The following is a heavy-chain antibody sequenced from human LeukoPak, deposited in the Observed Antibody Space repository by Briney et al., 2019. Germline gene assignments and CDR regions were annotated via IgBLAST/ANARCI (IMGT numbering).Heavy chain of an antibody. CDR2: INSDGSST. D-gene: IGHD4-17*01. CDR3: ARDLLRQSQYGDYANYFDY. J-gene: IGHJ4*02. Sequence: GGSLRLSCAASGFTFSSYWMHWVRQAPGKGLVWVSLINSDGSSTSYADSVKGRFTISRDNAKKTLYLQMNSLRAEDTAVYYCARDLLRQSQYGDYANYFDYWGQGTLVTVSS. CDR1: GFTFSSYW. V-gene: IGHV3-74*01.